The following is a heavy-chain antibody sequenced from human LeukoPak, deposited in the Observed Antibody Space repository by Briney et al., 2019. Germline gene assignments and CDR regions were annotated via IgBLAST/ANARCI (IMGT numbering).Heavy chain of an antibody. J-gene: IGHJ6*03. CDR3: ARGPGYCRSTSCYNYYYYYYMDV. V-gene: IGHV1-69*13. CDR2: IIPIFGTA. CDR1: GGTFSSYA. Sequence: ASVKVSCKASGGTFSSYAISWVRQAPGQGLEWMGGIIPIFGTANYAQKFQGRVTITADESTSTAYMELSSLRSEDTAVYYCARGPGYCRSTSCYNYYYYYYMDVWGKGTTVTVSS. D-gene: IGHD2-2*02.